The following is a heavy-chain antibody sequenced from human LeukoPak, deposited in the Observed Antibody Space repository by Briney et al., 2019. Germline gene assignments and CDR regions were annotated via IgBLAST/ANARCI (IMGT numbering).Heavy chain of an antibody. J-gene: IGHJ4*02. CDR1: GGTFSSYA. CDR3: ARSPGGDYYDSSGYYHGALDY. V-gene: IGHV1-69*01. CDR2: IIPIFGTA. Sequence: ASVKVSCKASGGTFSSYAISWVRQAPRQGLEWMGGIIPIFGTANYAQKFQGRVTITADESTSTAYMELSSLRSEDTAVYYCARSPGGDYYDSSGYYHGALDYWGQGTLVTVSS. D-gene: IGHD3-22*01.